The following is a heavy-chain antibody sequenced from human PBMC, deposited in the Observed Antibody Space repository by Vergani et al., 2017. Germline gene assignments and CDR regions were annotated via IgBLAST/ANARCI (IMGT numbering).Heavy chain of an antibody. CDR3: ATGAGPFDI. CDR1: GAPISYWC. V-gene: IGHV4-4*07. J-gene: IGHJ4*02. D-gene: IGHD7-27*01. CDR2: LCPSGST. Sequence: QVPMQESVPGLVTTSETLSLTCSASGAPISYWCWSWLRQPAGKGLEWIGRLCPSGSTNYKPSLKSRVTMSIDTSKNQFSLKLTSVTAADTAVYYCATGAGPFDIWGQGTLVTVSS.